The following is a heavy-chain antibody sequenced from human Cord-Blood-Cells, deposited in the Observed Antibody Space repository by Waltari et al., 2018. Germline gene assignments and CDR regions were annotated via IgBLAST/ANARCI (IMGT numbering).Heavy chain of an antibody. CDR3: ASHGSGDYYYYYGMDV. J-gene: IGHJ6*02. Sequence: QVQLQESGPGLVKPSGTLSLTCAVSGGSISSSNWWSWVRQPPGKGLEWIGEIYHSGSTNYNPCRKSRVTISVDKSKNQFSLKLSSVTAADTAVYYCASHGSGDYYYYYGMDVWGQGTTVTVSS. D-gene: IGHD4-17*01. CDR1: GGSISSSNW. CDR2: IYHSGST. V-gene: IGHV4-4*02.